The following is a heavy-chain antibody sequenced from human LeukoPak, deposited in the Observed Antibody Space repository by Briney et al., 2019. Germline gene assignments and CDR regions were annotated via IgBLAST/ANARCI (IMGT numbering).Heavy chain of an antibody. V-gene: IGHV3-53*01. J-gene: IGHJ5*02. CDR2: IRDDGNT. CDR3: VRGHYAASAS. Sequence: GGSLRLSCAASGFTFSSSFMTWVRQAPGKGLECVSVIRDDGNTYYADSVKGRFTISRDKSKNTLFLQMNSLSPEDTALYYCVRGHYAASASWGQGTLVTVSS. CDR1: GFTFSSSF. D-gene: IGHD4/OR15-4a*01.